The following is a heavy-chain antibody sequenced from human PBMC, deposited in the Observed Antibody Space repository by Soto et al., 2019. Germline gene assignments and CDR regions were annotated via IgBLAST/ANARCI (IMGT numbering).Heavy chain of an antibody. CDR3: ARRYGGNFDY. V-gene: IGHV4-59*01. CDR1: SGSISSYY. CDR2: IYYSGST. J-gene: IGHJ4*02. Sequence: ASETLSLTCTVSSGSISSYYWSWIRQPPGKGLEWIGYIYYSGSTNYNPSLKSRVTISVDTSKNQFSLKLSSVTAADTAVYYCARRYGGNFDYWGQGTLVTVSS. D-gene: IGHD3-16*01.